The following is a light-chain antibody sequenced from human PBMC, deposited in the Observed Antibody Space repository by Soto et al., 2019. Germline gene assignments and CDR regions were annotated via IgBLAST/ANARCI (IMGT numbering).Light chain of an antibody. V-gene: IGKV3-11*01. CDR2: DAS. Sequence: EIVLTQSPATLSLSPGERVTLSCRTSQTVSSAVAWYQHIPGQAPRLLIYDASYRPPGIPARFSGSGSGTDFTLTISALEPEDSAVYYCQHHSNWPPYTFGQGTKLDIK. J-gene: IGKJ2*01. CDR3: QHHSNWPPYT. CDR1: QTVSSA.